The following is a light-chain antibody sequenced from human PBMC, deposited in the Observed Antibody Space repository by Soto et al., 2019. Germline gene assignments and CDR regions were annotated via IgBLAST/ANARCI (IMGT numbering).Light chain of an antibody. CDR3: HQYNSWPPWT. CDR1: QSISRS. CDR2: DAS. Sequence: EIVLTQSPAILSVSPGERATLSCRASQSISRSLAWYQQKPGQAPRLLISDASTSATGIPARFSGSGSGTEFTLTISSLQSEDFALYYCHQYNSWPPWTFGQGTKVEIK. V-gene: IGKV3-15*01. J-gene: IGKJ2*02.